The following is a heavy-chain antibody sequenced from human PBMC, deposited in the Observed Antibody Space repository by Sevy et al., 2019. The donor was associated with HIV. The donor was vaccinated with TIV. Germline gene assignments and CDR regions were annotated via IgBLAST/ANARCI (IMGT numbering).Heavy chain of an antibody. D-gene: IGHD6-13*01. CDR2: IKHDGSEK. CDR1: GFTFSSYW. Sequence: GGSLRLSCAASGFTFSSYWMSWVRQAPGKGLEWVATIKHDGSEKYYVDSVKGRFTISRDNAKNSLYLQMNSLRAEDTAVFYCASWGLLGAAGLDSWGQGTPVTVSS. J-gene: IGHJ4*02. V-gene: IGHV3-7*03. CDR3: ASWGLLGAAGLDS.